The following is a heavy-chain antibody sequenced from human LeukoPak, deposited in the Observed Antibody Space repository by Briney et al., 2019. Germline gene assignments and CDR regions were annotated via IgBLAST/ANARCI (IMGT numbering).Heavy chain of an antibody. Sequence: SETLSLTCTVSGGSISSYYWSWIRQPPGKGLEWIGSITYSGTTYYNPSLKSRVTISVDTSKNQFSLKLSSVTAADTAVYYCAREVDTAMVAKDAFDIWGQGTMVTVSS. CDR2: ITYSGTT. D-gene: IGHD5-18*01. V-gene: IGHV4-59*12. J-gene: IGHJ3*02. CDR3: AREVDTAMVAKDAFDI. CDR1: GGSISSYY.